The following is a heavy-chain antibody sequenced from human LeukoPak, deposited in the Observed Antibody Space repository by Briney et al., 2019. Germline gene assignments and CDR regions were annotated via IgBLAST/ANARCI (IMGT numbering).Heavy chain of an antibody. CDR2: ISYDGSNK. Sequence: PGGSLRLSCAASGFTFSSYAMHWVRQAPGKGLEWVAVISYDGSNKYYADSVKGRFTISRDNSKNTLYLQMNSLRAEDTAVYYCARDPDYGDYGTDYWGQGTLVTVSS. D-gene: IGHD4-17*01. J-gene: IGHJ4*02. V-gene: IGHV3-30*14. CDR1: GFTFSSYA. CDR3: ARDPDYGDYGTDY.